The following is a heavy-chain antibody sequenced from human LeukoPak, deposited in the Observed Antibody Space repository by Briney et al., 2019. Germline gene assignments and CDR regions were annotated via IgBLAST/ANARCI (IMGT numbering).Heavy chain of an antibody. Sequence: RGSLRLSCAASGFTFSTYAVSWVPQAPRKGLEWVSAISDTTYYADSVKGRFTISRDNSKNTLYLQMNSLRTEDTAVYYCAKAQAIAGRNLFVPWGQGTLVTVSS. D-gene: IGHD2-15*01. CDR2: ISDTT. CDR1: GFTFSTYA. V-gene: IGHV3-23*01. CDR3: AKAQAIAGRNLFVP. J-gene: IGHJ5*02.